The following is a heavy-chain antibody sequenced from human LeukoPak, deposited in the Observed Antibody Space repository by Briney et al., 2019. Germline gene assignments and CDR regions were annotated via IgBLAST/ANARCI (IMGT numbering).Heavy chain of an antibody. J-gene: IGHJ4*02. Sequence: SQPLSFTYTVARRFVSRGDSRWCRFHQTPGKGLEWIGYIYYSGSTYYNPSLKSRFTISVDTSKNQFSLKLSSVTAADTAVYYCARADDYYGSGSPQVFDYWGQGTLVTVSS. D-gene: IGHD3-10*01. CDR2: IYYSGST. V-gene: IGHV4-30-4*01. CDR3: ARADDYYGSGSPQVFDY. CDR1: RRFVSRGDSR.